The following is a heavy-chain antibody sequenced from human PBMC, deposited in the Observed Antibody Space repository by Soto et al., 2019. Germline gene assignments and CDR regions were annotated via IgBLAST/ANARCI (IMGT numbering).Heavy chain of an antibody. Sequence: EVQLVESGGGLVKPGGSLRLSCAASGFTFSNAWMSWVRQAPGKGLEWVGRIKSKTDGGTTDYAAPVKGRFTISRDDSKNTLYVEMNRLKTEDTAVYYCTTDGRLDGAGDFWGGSSPYWGPGTLVTVSS. CDR1: GFTFSNAW. D-gene: IGHD3-3*01. CDR3: TTDGRLDGAGDFWGGSSPY. CDR2: IKSKTDGGTT. J-gene: IGHJ4*02. V-gene: IGHV3-15*01.